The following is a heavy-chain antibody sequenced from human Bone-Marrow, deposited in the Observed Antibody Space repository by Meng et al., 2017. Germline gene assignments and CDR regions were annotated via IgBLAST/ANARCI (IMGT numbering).Heavy chain of an antibody. CDR2: IFSNNEK. Sequence: SGPTLVKPTETLTLTCTVSGFSLSNARMGVSWIRQPPGKALEWLAHIFSNNEKSYSTSLKSRLTISKDTSKRQVVLTMTNMDPVDTATYYCARISDDFWSGTDYWGQGTLVTVSS. J-gene: IGHJ4*02. CDR1: GFSLSNARMG. D-gene: IGHD3-3*01. CDR3: ARISDDFWSGTDY. V-gene: IGHV2-26*01.